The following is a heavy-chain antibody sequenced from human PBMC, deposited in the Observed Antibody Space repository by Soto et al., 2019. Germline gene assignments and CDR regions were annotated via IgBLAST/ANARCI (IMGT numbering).Heavy chain of an antibody. J-gene: IGHJ4*02. Sequence: GGSLRLSCVGSGFSFRVYAMHWVRPAPGKGLEWVSGISGSGGSGRGFYADPVRGRFTISRDNSKNTLYLEVNSLRAEDTAVYYCAKDLDDYSSAIAFLGQRSLVTGYS. CDR2: ISGSGGSGRG. V-gene: IGHV3-23*01. CDR3: AKDLDDYSSAIAF. D-gene: IGHD4-4*01. CDR1: GFSFRVYA.